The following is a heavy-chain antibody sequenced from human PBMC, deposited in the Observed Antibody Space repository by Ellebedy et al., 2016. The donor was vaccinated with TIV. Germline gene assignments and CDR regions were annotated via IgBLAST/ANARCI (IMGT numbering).Heavy chain of an antibody. CDR2: ISQLGST. Sequence: SETLSLTXASNHSSFGVYYWSWIRQSQGKVLGWIGEISQLGSTNYNPSLRSRVSLSIDPSKKQFSLKLRSVTAADTAVDYCARAGGADYWGQGTLVTVSS. J-gene: IGHJ4*02. CDR3: ARAGGADY. CDR1: HSSFGVYY. V-gene: IGHV4-34*01. D-gene: IGHD3-10*01.